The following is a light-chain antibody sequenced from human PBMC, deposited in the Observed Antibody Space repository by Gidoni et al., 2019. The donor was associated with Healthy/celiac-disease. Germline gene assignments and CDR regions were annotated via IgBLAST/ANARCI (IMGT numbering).Light chain of an antibody. CDR3: AAWDDSLSGQV. CDR2: RNN. V-gene: IGLV1-47*01. J-gene: IGLJ3*02. Sequence: QSVLTQPPSASGTPGQRVTFSCSGSSSNIGSNYVYWYQQLPGTAPKLIIYRNNQRPSGVPDRFSGSKSGTSASLAISGLRAEDEADYYCAAWDDSLSGQVFGGGTKLTVL. CDR1: SSNIGSNY.